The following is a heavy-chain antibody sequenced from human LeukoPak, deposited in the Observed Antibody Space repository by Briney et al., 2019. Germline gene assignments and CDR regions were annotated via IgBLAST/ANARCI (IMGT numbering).Heavy chain of an antibody. CDR1: GFTFSSYS. V-gene: IGHV3-21*01. J-gene: IGHJ4*02. Sequence: GGSLRLSCAASGFTFSSYSMNWVRQAPGKGLEWVSSISSSSSYIYYADSVKGRFTISRDNAKNSLYLQMNSLRAEDTAVYYCARARSGSYPFDYWGQGTLVTVSS. D-gene: IGHD1-26*01. CDR3: ARARSGSYPFDY. CDR2: ISSSSSYI.